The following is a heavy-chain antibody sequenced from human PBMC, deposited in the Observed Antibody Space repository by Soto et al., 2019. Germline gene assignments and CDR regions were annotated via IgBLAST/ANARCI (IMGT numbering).Heavy chain of an antibody. CDR1: GGSISSSSYY. J-gene: IGHJ4*02. CDR3: ARGRVLRLSDF. Sequence: QLQLQESGPGLVKPSETLSLTCTVSGGSISSSSYYWGWIRQPPGKGLEWIGSIYYSGSTYYNPSLKRRVTISVDTSKNQFSLKLSSVTAADTAVYYCARGRVLRLSDFWGQGTLVTVSS. V-gene: IGHV4-39*01. D-gene: IGHD3-16*01. CDR2: IYYSGST.